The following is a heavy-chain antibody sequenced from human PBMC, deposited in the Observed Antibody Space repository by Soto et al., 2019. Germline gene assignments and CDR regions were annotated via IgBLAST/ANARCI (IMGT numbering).Heavy chain of an antibody. CDR3: ARVLDHTLLEQNNSSSSDYYYGMDV. CDR2: INPNSGGT. J-gene: IGHJ6*02. V-gene: IGHV1-2*04. Sequence: GASVKVSCKASVYTFNGYYMHWVRQAPEQGLEWMGWINPNSGGTNYAQKFQGWVTMTRDTSISTAYMELSRLRSDDTAVYYCARVLDHTLLEQNNSSSSDYYYGMDVWGQGTTVTVSS. CDR1: VYTFNGYY. D-gene: IGHD6-6*01.